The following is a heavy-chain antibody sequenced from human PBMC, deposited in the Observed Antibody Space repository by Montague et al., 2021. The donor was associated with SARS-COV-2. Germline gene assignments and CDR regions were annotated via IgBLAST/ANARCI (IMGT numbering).Heavy chain of an antibody. D-gene: IGHD3-16*02. CDR3: ARLGFVELWLNLGWFDP. J-gene: IGHJ5*02. CDR2: VYYSGST. CDR1: GDSIRSSGYY. V-gene: IGHV4-39*01. Sequence: ETLSLTCSVSGDSIRSSGYYWGWIRQPPGKGLEWIGTVYYSGSTNYNPSLKSRVTMPVATSKNQFSPELRSVTAADTAAYYCARLGFVELWLNLGWFDPWGQGTLVNVSS.